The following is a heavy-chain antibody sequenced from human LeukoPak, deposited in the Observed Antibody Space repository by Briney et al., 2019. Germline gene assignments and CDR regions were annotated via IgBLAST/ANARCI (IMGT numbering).Heavy chain of an antibody. CDR1: GFTFSSYS. CDR3: AGALPRIVLTDAIDI. D-gene: IGHD1-26*01. V-gene: IGHV3-21*01. CDR2: ISSTSIYR. J-gene: IGHJ3*02. Sequence: PGGSLRLSCAASGFTFSSYSMNWVRQAPGKGLEWVSSISSTSIYRYYADSVKGRFTISRDNSKNTLYLQMNSLRVEDTAVYYCAGALPRIVLTDAIDIWGQGTLVTVSS.